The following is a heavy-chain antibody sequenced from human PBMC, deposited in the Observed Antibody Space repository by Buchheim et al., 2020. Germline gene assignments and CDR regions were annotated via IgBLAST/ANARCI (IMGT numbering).Heavy chain of an antibody. Sequence: EVQLVESGGGLVQPGGSLRLSCAASGFTFSSFEMNWVRQAPGKGLEWVSYISSSASTIYYADSVKGRFTISRDNAKNSLFLQMNSLRAEDTAVYYCARRYCSGGICYFFDSWGQGTL. V-gene: IGHV3-48*03. J-gene: IGHJ4*02. CDR1: GFTFSSFE. D-gene: IGHD2-8*02. CDR3: ARRYCSGGICYFFDS. CDR2: ISSSASTI.